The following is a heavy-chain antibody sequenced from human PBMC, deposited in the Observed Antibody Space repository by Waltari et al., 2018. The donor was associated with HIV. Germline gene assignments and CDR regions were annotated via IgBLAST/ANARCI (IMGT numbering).Heavy chain of an antibody. CDR2: IWHDVKNK. D-gene: IGHD4-4*01. V-gene: IGHV3-33*01. CDR1: GLPSRVNG. CDR3: AREDHSRGGFDY. J-gene: IGHJ4*02. Sequence: QVRLVESGGGGVKLGKSLRLSCVVSGLPSRVNGLQWVRQAPGKGLEWVAVIWHDVKNKYYADSVKGRFTISRDNSKNTLYLQMRSLRVDDTAVYYCAREDHSRGGFDYWGQGTLVSVSS.